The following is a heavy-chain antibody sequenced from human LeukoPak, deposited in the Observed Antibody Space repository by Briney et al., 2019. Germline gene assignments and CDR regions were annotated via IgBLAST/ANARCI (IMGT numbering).Heavy chain of an antibody. CDR2: IRYDGSNK. J-gene: IGHJ4*02. V-gene: IGHV3-30*02. CDR3: ARGGVLRYFDWLAY. D-gene: IGHD3-9*01. CDR1: GFTFSSYG. Sequence: PGGSLRLSCAASGFTFSSYGMHWVRQAPGKGLEWVAFIRYDGSNKYYADSVKGRFTISRDNSKNTLYLQMNSLRAEDTAVYYCARGGVLRYFDWLAYWGQGTLVTVSS.